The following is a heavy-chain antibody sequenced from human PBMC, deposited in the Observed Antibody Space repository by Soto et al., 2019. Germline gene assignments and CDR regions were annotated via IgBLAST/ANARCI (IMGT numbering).Heavy chain of an antibody. CDR1: SGSICSYY. CDR3: ARRYGGTFDY. Sequence: SETLFLTCTASSGSICSYYWSWIRQPPGKGLEWIGYIYYSGSTNYNPSLKSRVTISVDTSKNQFSLKLSSVTAADTAVYYCARRYGGTFDYWGQGTLVTVSS. J-gene: IGHJ4*02. V-gene: IGHV4-59*08. CDR2: IYYSGST. D-gene: IGHD2-15*01.